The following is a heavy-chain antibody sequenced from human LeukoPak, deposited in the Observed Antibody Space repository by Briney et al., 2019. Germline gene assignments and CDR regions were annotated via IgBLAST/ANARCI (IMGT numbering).Heavy chain of an antibody. CDR1: GFTFDDYA. J-gene: IGHJ4*02. CDR2: ISWNSGSI. D-gene: IGHD3-22*01. Sequence: GGSLRLSCAASGFTFDDYAVHWVRQAPGKGLEWVSGISWNSGSIGYADSVKGRFTISRDNAKNSLYLQMNSLRAEDTALYYCAKDISSSLGDSSGFDYWGQGTLVTVSS. V-gene: IGHV3-9*01. CDR3: AKDISSSLGDSSGFDY.